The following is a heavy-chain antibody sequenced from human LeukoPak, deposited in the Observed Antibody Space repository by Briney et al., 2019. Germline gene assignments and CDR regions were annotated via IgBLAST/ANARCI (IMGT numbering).Heavy chain of an antibody. V-gene: IGHV3-74*01. CDR2: IKSDGGT. CDR1: GFTFSNYW. J-gene: IGHJ4*02. D-gene: IGHD3-9*01. Sequence: GGSLRLSCAGSGFTFSNYWMNWVRQAPGKGLVWVSRIKSDGGTSYADSVKGRFTISRDNAKNTLYLQMNSLRAEDTAVYYCVRDLNYWGQGILVTVSS. CDR3: VRDLNY.